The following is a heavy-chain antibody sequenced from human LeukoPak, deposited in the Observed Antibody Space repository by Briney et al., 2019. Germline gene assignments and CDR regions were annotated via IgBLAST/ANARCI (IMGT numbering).Heavy chain of an antibody. CDR1: GYTFTGYY. V-gene: IGHV1-2*02. J-gene: IGHJ4*02. Sequence: ASVKVSCKASGYTFTGYYMHWVRQAPGQGLEWMGWINPDSGGTNYAQKFQGRVTMTRDTSISTAYMELSRLRSDDTAVYYCARGQGSLTHFDYWGQGTLVTVSS. D-gene: IGHD2-15*01. CDR2: INPDSGGT. CDR3: ARGQGSLTHFDY.